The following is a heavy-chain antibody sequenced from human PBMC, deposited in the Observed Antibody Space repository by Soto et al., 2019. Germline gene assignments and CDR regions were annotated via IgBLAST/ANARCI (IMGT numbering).Heavy chain of an antibody. J-gene: IGHJ5*02. Sequence: PSETLSLTCAVSGGSISSGGYSWSWIRQPPGKGLEWIGYIYHSGSTYYNPSLKSRVTISVDRSKNQFSLKLSSVTAADTAVYYCASYDYGDSIFDPWGQGTLVTVSS. D-gene: IGHD4-17*01. CDR2: IYHSGST. CDR3: ASYDYGDSIFDP. V-gene: IGHV4-30-2*01. CDR1: GGSISSGGYS.